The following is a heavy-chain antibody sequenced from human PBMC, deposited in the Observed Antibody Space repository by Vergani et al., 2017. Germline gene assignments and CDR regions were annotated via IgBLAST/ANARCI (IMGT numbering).Heavy chain of an antibody. CDR3: AKARASYGGNPRCDY. CDR2: ISGSGGST. CDR1: GFTFSSYA. D-gene: IGHD4-23*01. Sequence: EVQLLESGGGLVQPGGSLRLSCAASGFTFSSYAMSWVRQAPGKGLEWVSAISGSGGSTYYADSVKGRFTISRDNSKNTLYLQMNSRRAEDAAVYYCAKARASYGGNPRCDYWGQGTLVTVSS. J-gene: IGHJ4*02. V-gene: IGHV3-23*01.